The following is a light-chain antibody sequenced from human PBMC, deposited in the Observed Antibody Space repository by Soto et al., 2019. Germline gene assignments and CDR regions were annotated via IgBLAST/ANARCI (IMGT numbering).Light chain of an antibody. CDR3: QQYGRSPFT. V-gene: IGKV3-20*01. J-gene: IGKJ3*01. Sequence: EIVLTQSPGTLSLSPGKRATLSCRASQIISSSYLAWYQQRPGQAPRLLIYGASSRATGVPDRFSASGSGTDFTLTISRLEPEDFAVYYCQQYGRSPFTFGPGTKVDIK. CDR1: QIISSSY. CDR2: GAS.